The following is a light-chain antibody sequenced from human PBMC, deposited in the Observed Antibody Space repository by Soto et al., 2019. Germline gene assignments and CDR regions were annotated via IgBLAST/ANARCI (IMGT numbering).Light chain of an antibody. Sequence: QSALTQPPSVSAAPGQKVTISCSGSSSNIGNNYVSWYQQLPGTAPKLLIYENTKRPSGIPDRFSGSKSGTSATLGITGLQTGDEADYYCGTWDSSLSAARVFGGGTKLTVL. CDR1: SSNIGNNY. CDR2: ENT. J-gene: IGLJ2*01. CDR3: GTWDSSLSAARV. V-gene: IGLV1-51*02.